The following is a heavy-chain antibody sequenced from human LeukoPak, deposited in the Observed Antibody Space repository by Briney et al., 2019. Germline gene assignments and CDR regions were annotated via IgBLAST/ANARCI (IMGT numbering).Heavy chain of an antibody. Sequence: GGSLRLSCAASGFTFDNYAMQWVRQAPGKGLEWVACIGWNSGSIEYADSVKGRFTISRDNAKNSLYLQMDSLRPEDTALYYCGKGFASVPFRNHFDPWGRGTLVTVSS. CDR3: GKGFASVPFRNHFDP. CDR2: IGWNSGSI. V-gene: IGHV3-9*01. J-gene: IGHJ5*02. CDR1: GFTFDNYA. D-gene: IGHD3-10*01.